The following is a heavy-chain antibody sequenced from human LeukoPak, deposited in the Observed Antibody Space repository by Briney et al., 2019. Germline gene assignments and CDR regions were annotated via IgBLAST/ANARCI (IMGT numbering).Heavy chain of an antibody. CDR3: ARDWFDADYDSFDY. Sequence: GGSLRLSCAVSGFTFSSYWMSWFRQAPGEGVEGGANINQDGSQKFSVDSVKGRFTISRDNAKNSLSLQMNSLRVEDTAVYYCARDWFDADYDSFDYWGQGTLVTVSS. CDR2: INQDGSQK. D-gene: IGHD4-17*01. J-gene: IGHJ4*02. CDR1: GFTFSSYW. V-gene: IGHV3-7*03.